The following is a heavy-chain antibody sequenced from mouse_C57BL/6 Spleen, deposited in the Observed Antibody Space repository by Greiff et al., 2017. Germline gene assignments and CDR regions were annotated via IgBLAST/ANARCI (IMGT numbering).Heavy chain of an antibody. CDR2: ISYDGSN. V-gene: IGHV3-6*01. J-gene: IGHJ3*01. CDR1: GYSITSGYY. Sequence: EVQLQESGPGLVKPSQSLSLTCSVTGYSITSGYYWNWIRQFPGNKLEWMGYISYDGSNNYNPSLKNRISITRDTSKNQFFLKLNSVTTEDTATYYCARAIYDYVAWFAYWGQGTLVTVSA. D-gene: IGHD2-4*01. CDR3: ARAIYDYVAWFAY.